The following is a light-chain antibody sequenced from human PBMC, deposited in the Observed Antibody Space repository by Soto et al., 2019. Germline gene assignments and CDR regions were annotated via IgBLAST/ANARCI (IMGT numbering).Light chain of an antibody. J-gene: IGLJ2*01. Sequence: QSALTQPPSVSGSPGQSVTISCTGTNSDVATYNRVSWYQQPPGTAPKLMIYEVSNRPSGVPDRFSGSKSGNTASLTISGLQAEDEADYYCSSYTTSSTLLFGGGTKVTVL. V-gene: IGLV2-18*02. CDR3: SSYTTSSTLL. CDR2: EVS. CDR1: NSDVATYNR.